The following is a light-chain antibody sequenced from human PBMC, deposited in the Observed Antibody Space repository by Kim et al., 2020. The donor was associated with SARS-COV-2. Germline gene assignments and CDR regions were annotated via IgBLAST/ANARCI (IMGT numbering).Light chain of an antibody. CDR1: QSISSW. CDR2: DGS. J-gene: IGKJ2*02. Sequence: ACVGDRVTITCRASQSISSWLAWYQQKPGKAPKLLIYDGSSLQSGVPSRFSGSGSGTEFTLTISSLQPDDLATYYCQQYSSYPLCTFGQGTKLEI. V-gene: IGKV1-5*01. CDR3: QQYSSYPLCT.